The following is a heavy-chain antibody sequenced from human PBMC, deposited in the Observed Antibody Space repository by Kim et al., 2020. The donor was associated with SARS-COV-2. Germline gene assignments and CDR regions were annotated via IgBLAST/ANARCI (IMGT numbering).Heavy chain of an antibody. Sequence: YYADSVKGQFTISRDNSKNTLYLQMNILRAEDTAVYYCARDFRAYGMDVWGQGTTVTVSS. J-gene: IGHJ6*02. V-gene: IGHV3-30*01. CDR3: ARDFRAYGMDV.